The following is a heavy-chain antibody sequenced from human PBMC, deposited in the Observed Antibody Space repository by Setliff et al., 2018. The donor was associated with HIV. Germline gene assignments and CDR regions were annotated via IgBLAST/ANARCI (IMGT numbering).Heavy chain of an antibody. J-gene: IGHJ6*03. CDR3: ARSTVGIRGVVRGYYYYYMDV. CDR2: INHSGST. Sequence: SETLSLTCTVSGGSISGYYWSWIRQPPGKGLEWIGEINHSGSTNYNPSLKSRVTISVDTSKNQFSLKLSSVTAVDTAAYYCARSTVGIRGVVRGYYYYYMDVWGKGTTVTVSS. CDR1: GGSISGYY. V-gene: IGHV4-34*01. D-gene: IGHD3-10*01.